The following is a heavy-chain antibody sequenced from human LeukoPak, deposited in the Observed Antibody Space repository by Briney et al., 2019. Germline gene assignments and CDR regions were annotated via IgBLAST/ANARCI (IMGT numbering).Heavy chain of an antibody. Sequence: SQTLSLTCTVSGGSISSGSYYWSWIRQPAGKGLEWIGRIYTSGSTNYNPSLKSRVTISVDTSKNQFSLKLSSVTAADTAVYYCASADGAYGGNLRYFDYWGQGTLVTVSS. CDR2: IYTSGST. J-gene: IGHJ4*02. D-gene: IGHD4/OR15-4a*01. CDR3: ASADGAYGGNLRYFDY. V-gene: IGHV4-61*02. CDR1: GGSISSGSYY.